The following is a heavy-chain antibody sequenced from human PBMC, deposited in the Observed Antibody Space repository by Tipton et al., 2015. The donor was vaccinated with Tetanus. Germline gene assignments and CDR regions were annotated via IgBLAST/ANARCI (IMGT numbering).Heavy chain of an antibody. CDR2: IWFDGSNK. D-gene: IGHD3-10*01. CDR3: ARGGHFSPFTY. J-gene: IGHJ4*02. V-gene: IGHV3-33*01. Sequence: SLRLSCAASGSIFSSYGMHWVRQAPGKGLEWVAVIWFDGSNKYYTDSVKGRFTISRDNSKNTVSLQMNSLSAEDTAMYYCARGGHFSPFTYWGQGVLVTVSS. CDR1: GSIFSSYG.